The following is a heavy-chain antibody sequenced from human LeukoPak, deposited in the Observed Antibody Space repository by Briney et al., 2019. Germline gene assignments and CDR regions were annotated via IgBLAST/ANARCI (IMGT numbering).Heavy chain of an antibody. Sequence: ASVKVSCKASGYTFSNYGITWVRQAPGQGLEWMGWISVYNGNTKYAQKLQGRVTMTTDTSTSTVYMELRSLRSDDTAVYYCARSMVRGVNDYWGQGTLVTVSS. CDR1: GYTFSNYG. CDR3: ARSMVRGVNDY. D-gene: IGHD3-10*01. CDR2: ISVYNGNT. J-gene: IGHJ4*02. V-gene: IGHV1-18*01.